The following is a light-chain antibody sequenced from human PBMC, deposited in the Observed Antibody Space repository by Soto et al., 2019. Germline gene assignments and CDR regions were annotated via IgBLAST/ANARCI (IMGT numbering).Light chain of an antibody. Sequence: DIQMTPSPSSLSASVGDRVTITCRASQSISSYLNWYQQKPGKAPKLLIYAASSLQSGVPSRFSGSGSGTDFTLTISSLQPEDFATYYCQQSYSTPWTFGQGTKVELK. CDR3: QQSYSTPWT. CDR1: QSISSY. CDR2: AAS. V-gene: IGKV1-39*01. J-gene: IGKJ1*01.